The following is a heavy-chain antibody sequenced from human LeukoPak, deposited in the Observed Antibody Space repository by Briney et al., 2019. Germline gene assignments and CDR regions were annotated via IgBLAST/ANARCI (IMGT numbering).Heavy chain of an antibody. CDR2: IDKKDKGYATAT. Sequence: TGGSLRLSCAASGFTFSGSAIHWVRQSSGKGLEWVGQIDKKDKGYATATAYAASVKGRFTISRDDSINTAYLQMKSLKAEDTALYYCTRGSGTYNWFDPWGQGTLVTVSS. J-gene: IGHJ5*02. CDR1: GFTFSGSA. V-gene: IGHV3-73*01. D-gene: IGHD1-26*01. CDR3: TRGSGTYNWFDP.